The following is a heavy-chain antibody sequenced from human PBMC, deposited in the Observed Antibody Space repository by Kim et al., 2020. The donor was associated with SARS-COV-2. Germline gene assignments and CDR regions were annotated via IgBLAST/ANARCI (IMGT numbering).Heavy chain of an antibody. D-gene: IGHD3-9*01. J-gene: IGHJ6*02. CDR1: GFTFSSYA. Sequence: GGSLRLSCAASGFTFSSYAMHWVRQAPGKGLEWVAVISYDGSNKYYADSVKGRFTISRDNSKNTLYLQMNSLRAEDTAVYYCARDNWLLNYYYGMDVWGQGTTVTVSS. V-gene: IGHV3-30*04. CDR2: ISYDGSNK. CDR3: ARDNWLLNYYYGMDV.